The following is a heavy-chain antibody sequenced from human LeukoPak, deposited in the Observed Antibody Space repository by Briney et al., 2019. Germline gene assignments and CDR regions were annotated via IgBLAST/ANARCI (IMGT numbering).Heavy chain of an antibody. Sequence: GGSLRLSCAASGFTFSDYYMSWIRQAPGKGLEWVSYISSSGSTIYYADSVKGRFTISRDIAKNSLYLQMNSLRAEDTAVYYCARGLASWIQLWSASDYWGQGTLVTVSS. D-gene: IGHD5-18*01. CDR2: ISSSGSTI. V-gene: IGHV3-11*01. CDR3: ARGLASWIQLWSASDY. CDR1: GFTFSDYY. J-gene: IGHJ4*02.